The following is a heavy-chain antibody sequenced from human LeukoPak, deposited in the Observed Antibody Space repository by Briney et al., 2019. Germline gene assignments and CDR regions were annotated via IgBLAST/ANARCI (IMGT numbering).Heavy chain of an antibody. Sequence: GALRLSCSASGXDFNNYAMHWVRQAPGKGLEFVSAASTNGGTTYYAKSVKGSFTISRDNTKNTLFLQMDGLRPEDMAVYYCARGSDYDILTAYVQWGQGALVAVSS. CDR3: ARGSDYDILTAYVQ. V-gene: IGHV3-64*01. CDR1: GXDFNNYA. D-gene: IGHD3-9*01. CDR2: ASTNGGTT. J-gene: IGHJ4*02.